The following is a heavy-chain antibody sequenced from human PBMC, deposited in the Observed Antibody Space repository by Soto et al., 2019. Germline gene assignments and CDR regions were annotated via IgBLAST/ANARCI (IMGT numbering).Heavy chain of an antibody. V-gene: IGHV4-30-2*01. J-gene: IGHJ4*02. CDR3: ARGRVLRYFDWLLSTSHFDY. CDR2: IYHSGST. CDR1: GGSISSGGYS. Sequence: SETLSLTCGVSGGSISSGGYSWSWIRQPPGKGLEWIGYIYHSGSTYYNPSLKSRVTISVDRSKNQFSLKLSSVTAADTAVYYCARGRVLRYFDWLLSTSHFDYRRQGTLVTVS. D-gene: IGHD3-9*01.